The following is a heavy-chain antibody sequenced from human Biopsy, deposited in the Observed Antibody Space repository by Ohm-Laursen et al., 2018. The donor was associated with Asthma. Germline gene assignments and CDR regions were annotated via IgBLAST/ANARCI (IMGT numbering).Heavy chain of an antibody. D-gene: IGHD6-19*01. Sequence: SLRLSCAASGFTFGNFWMSWGRQTPGKGLEWVATITGDGSQKFYVDSVTGRFTISRDNSKNSLYLQMNSLRADDTAVYYCAREGVAGTHIEDWGQGTLVTVSS. J-gene: IGHJ4*02. CDR2: ITGDGSQK. CDR3: AREGVAGTHIED. V-gene: IGHV3-7*01. CDR1: GFTFGNFW.